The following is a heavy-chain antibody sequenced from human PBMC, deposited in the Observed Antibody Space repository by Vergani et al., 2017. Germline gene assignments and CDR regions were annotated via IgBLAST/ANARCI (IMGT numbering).Heavy chain of an antibody. V-gene: IGHV3-23*04. CDR2: ISGSGGST. CDR3: AKVMGVRFGGVMDV. J-gene: IGHJ6*03. Sequence: EVQLVESGGGFVPPGGSLRLSCAASEFTFSTYAMSWVRQAPGKGLEWVSAISGSGGSTYYADSVKGRFTVSRDNSRNTLYLQMNRLRAEDTAVYYCAKVMGVRFGGVMDVWGKGTTVTVSS. D-gene: IGHD3-16*01. CDR1: EFTFSTYA.